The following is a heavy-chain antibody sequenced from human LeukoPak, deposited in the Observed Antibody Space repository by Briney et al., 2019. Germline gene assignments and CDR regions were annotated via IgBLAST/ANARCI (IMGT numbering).Heavy chain of an antibody. J-gene: IGHJ3*02. V-gene: IGHV1-46*01. CDR3: ARIRDGYNDAYDI. D-gene: IGHD5-24*01. CDR1: GYTFTNYY. Sequence: VKVSCKASGYTFTNYYIHWVRQAPGQGLEWMGLINPGGGNTNYAQNFQGRVTMTRDTSASTVYMELSSLRSEDTAIYYCARIRDGYNDAYDIWGQGTVVTVPS. CDR2: INPGGGNT.